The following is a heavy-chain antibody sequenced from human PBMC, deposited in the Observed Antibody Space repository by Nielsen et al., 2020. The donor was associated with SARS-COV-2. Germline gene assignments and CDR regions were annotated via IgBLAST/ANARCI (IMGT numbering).Heavy chain of an antibody. D-gene: IGHD6-19*01. Sequence: GGFLRLSCAASGFTFSSYAMSWVRQAPGKGLEWVSGINWNGGSTGYADSVKGRFTISRDNAKNSLYLQMNSLRAEDTALYHCARSTSSGWRDAFDIWGQGTMVTVSS. CDR2: INWNGGST. CDR3: ARSTSSGWRDAFDI. J-gene: IGHJ3*02. V-gene: IGHV3-20*01. CDR1: GFTFSSYA.